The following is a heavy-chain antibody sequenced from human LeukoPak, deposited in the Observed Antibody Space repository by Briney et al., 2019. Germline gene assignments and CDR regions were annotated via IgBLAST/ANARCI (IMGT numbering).Heavy chain of an antibody. Sequence: GGSLRLSCAASGFTFSSYAMHWVRQAPGKGLEWVAVISYDGSNKYYADSVKGRFTISRDNSKNTLYLQMNSLRAEDTAVYYCARGSSARFIGPEYWGHGTLVTVSS. CDR1: GFTFSSYA. CDR3: ARGSSARFIGPEY. CDR2: ISYDGSNK. V-gene: IGHV3-30-3*01. J-gene: IGHJ4*01. D-gene: IGHD1-26*01.